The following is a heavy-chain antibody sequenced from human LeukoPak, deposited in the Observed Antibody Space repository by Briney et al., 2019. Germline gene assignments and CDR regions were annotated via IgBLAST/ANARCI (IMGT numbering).Heavy chain of an antibody. CDR1: GVTFSSYA. J-gene: IGHJ4*02. D-gene: IGHD3-3*01. Sequence: GGSLRLSCATSGVTFSSYAMGWVRQAPGKGLEWVSTIIGSGSSTYYADSVKGRFTISRDNSKNTLYLQMNSLRAEDTAVYYCAKSHYDFWTGYGYYFDYWGQGTLVTVSS. CDR2: IIGSGSST. V-gene: IGHV3-23*01. CDR3: AKSHYDFWTGYGYYFDY.